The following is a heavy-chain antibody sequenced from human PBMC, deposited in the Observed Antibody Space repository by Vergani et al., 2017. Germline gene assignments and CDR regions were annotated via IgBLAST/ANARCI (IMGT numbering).Heavy chain of an antibody. J-gene: IGHJ4*02. Sequence: QVQLVQSGAEVKKPGSSVKVSCKASGGTFSSYAISWVRQAPGQGLEWMGRIIPIFGTANYAQKFQGRVTITAAESTSTAYMELSSLRTEDTAEYYCAVDSRGYAQNPNDYWGQGTLVTVSS. CDR2: IIPIFGTA. D-gene: IGHD3-22*01. CDR3: AVDSRGYAQNPNDY. V-gene: IGHV1-69*18. CDR1: GGTFSSYA.